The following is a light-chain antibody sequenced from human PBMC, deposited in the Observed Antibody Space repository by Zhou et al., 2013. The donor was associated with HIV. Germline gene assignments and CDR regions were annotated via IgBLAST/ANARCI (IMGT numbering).Light chain of an antibody. CDR3: QQYKNYPPT. CDR1: QSISTW. CDR2: AAS. J-gene: IGKJ4*01. Sequence: DIQMTQSPSTLSASVGDRVTITCRASQSISTWLAWYQQKPGTAPKLLIYAASSLESGVASRFSGSGSGTDFTLTISSLQPEDFATYFCQQYKNYPPTFGGGTKVEIK. V-gene: IGKV1-5*03.